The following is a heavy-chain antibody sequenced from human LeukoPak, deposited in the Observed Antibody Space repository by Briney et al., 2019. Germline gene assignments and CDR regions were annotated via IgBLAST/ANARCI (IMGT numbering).Heavy chain of an antibody. CDR1: GGSFSGYY. D-gene: IGHD3-22*01. V-gene: IGHV4-34*01. Sequence: SETLSLTCAVYGGSFSGYYWSWIRQPPGKGLEWIGEINHSGSTNYNPSLKSRVTISVDTSKNQFSLKLSSVTAADTAVYYCARLGGLYYYDSSGYYPDYWGQGTLVTVSS. CDR3: ARLGGLYYYDSSGYYPDY. CDR2: INHSGST. J-gene: IGHJ4*02.